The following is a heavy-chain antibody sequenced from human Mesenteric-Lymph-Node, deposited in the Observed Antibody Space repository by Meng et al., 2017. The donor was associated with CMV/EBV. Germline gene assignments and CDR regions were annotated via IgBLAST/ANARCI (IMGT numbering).Heavy chain of an antibody. V-gene: IGHV3-7*01. CDR3: ARDLYTAMVRYGMDV. Sequence: GESLKISCAASGFTFSSYWMSWVRQAPGKGLEWVANIKQDGSEKYYVDSVKGRFTISRDNAKNSLYLQMNSLRAEDTAVYYCARDLYTAMVRYGMDVWGQGTTVTVSS. CDR2: IKQDGSEK. J-gene: IGHJ6*02. CDR1: GFTFSSYW. D-gene: IGHD5-18*01.